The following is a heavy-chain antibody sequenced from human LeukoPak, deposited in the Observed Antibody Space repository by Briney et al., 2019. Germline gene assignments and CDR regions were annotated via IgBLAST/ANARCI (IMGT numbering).Heavy chain of an antibody. J-gene: IGHJ2*01. Sequence: SETLSLTCTVYGGSFSSYYWSWIRQPPGKGLEWIGEINSSGSANYTPSLKSRATISADKFKNQFSLKLNSVTAADTAVFYCARGTRTVITPGGRYFDLWGRGTLVTVSS. V-gene: IGHV4-34*01. CDR3: ARGTRTVITPGGRYFDL. CDR1: GGSFSSYY. D-gene: IGHD4-23*01. CDR2: INSSGSA.